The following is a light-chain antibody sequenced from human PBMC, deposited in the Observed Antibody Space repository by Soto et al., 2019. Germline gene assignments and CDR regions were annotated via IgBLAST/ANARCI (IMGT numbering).Light chain of an antibody. CDR2: GET. CDR1: QNVRNN. CDR3: QQFNDWPRT. Sequence: EVVLTQSPATLSVSPGERATLSCRASQNVRNNLAWYQQKPGQAPRLVMYGETTRASGVAARFAGSGSGTEFTLTISSLQPEDFAVYFCQQFNDWPRTFGQGTKVEI. V-gene: IGKV3-15*01. J-gene: IGKJ1*01.